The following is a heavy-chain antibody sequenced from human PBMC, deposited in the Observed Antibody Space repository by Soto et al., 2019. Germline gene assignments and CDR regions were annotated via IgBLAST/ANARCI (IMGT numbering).Heavy chain of an antibody. D-gene: IGHD1-1*01. Sequence: QVRLQEWGPGLVKPSQTLSLKCSVSGGSITTGGRYWSWIRQLPGKGLEWIGDIYYSGNTYYNASLKSRVTISVEPAKNQFSLKLSSVTAADPAVYYCAQALVFTGGDGFDIWGQGRLVTVSS. CDR1: GGSITTGGRY. J-gene: IGHJ3*02. CDR3: AQALVFTGGDGFDI. CDR2: IYYSGNT. V-gene: IGHV4-31*02.